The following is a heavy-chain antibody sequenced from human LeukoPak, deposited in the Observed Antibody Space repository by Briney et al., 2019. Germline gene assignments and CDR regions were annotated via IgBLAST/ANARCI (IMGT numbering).Heavy chain of an antibody. CDR1: GFTFSSYA. J-gene: IGHJ6*03. CDR3: ARDGDTVLTRGYYYYMDV. CDR2: ISYDGSNK. V-gene: IGHV3-30*04. D-gene: IGHD4-23*01. Sequence: GGSLRLSCAASGFTFSSYAMHWVRQAPGKGLEWVAVISYDGSNKYYADSVKGRFTISRDNAKNSLYLQMNSLRAEDTALYYCARDGDTVLTRGYYYYMDVWGKGTTVTVSS.